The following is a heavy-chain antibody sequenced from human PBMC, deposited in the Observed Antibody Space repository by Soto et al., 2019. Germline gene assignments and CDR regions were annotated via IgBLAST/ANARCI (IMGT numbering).Heavy chain of an antibody. D-gene: IGHD6-19*01. V-gene: IGHV1-3*01. CDR2: INAGNGDT. CDR1: GYTFTTYA. CDR3: ARGSSGWTHDY. J-gene: IGHJ4*02. Sequence: QVQLVQSGAEVKKPGASVKVSCKASGYTFTTYAMHWVRQAPGQRLEWMGWINAGNGDTKYSQKFQGRVTITRDTRASTAYVDLSSLRSEDTAVYYCARGSSGWTHDYWGQGTLVTVSS.